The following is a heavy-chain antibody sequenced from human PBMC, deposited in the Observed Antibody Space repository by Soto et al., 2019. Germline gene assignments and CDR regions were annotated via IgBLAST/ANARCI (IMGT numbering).Heavy chain of an antibody. CDR2: IYHSGTI. V-gene: IGHV4-4*02. D-gene: IGHD2-8*02. Sequence: QVQLQESGPGLVKPSGTLSLTCAVSGDSINSSNWWSWVRQPPGKGLEWIGEIYHSGTINYNPSLKSRISISLDKSNNQFTLKLNSVTAADTVVYFCASSQRPTVLVDYWRQGALVTVSS. CDR1: GDSINSSNW. J-gene: IGHJ4*02. CDR3: ASSQRPTVLVDY.